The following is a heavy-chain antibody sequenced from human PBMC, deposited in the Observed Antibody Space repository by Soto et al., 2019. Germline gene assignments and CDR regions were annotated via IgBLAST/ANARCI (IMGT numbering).Heavy chain of an antibody. Sequence: GESLKISCKGSGYSFTSYWIGWVRQMPGKGLEWMGIIYPGDSDTRYSPSFQGQVTISADKSISTAYLQWSSLKASDTAMYYCARHVNLKGSYYPDVAAFDIWGQGTMVTVSS. CDR3: ARHVNLKGSYYPDVAAFDI. V-gene: IGHV5-51*01. D-gene: IGHD3-10*01. CDR1: GYSFTSYW. J-gene: IGHJ3*02. CDR2: IYPGDSDT.